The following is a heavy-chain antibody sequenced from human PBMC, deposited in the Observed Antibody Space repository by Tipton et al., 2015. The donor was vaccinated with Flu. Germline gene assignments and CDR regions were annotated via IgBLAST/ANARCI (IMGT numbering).Heavy chain of an antibody. Sequence: LRLSCAVSGYSISSGYYWGWIRQPPGKGLEWIGSIYHSGSTYYNPFLKSRVTISVDTSKNQFSLKLSSVTAADTAVYYCARHGYYDILTGYYSWFDPWGQGTLVTVSS. V-gene: IGHV4-38-2*01. CDR2: IYHSGST. CDR1: GYSISSGYY. CDR3: ARHGYYDILTGYYSWFDP. J-gene: IGHJ5*02. D-gene: IGHD3-9*01.